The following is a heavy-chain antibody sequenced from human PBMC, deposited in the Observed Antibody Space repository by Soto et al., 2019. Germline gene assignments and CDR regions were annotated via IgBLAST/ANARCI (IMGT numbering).Heavy chain of an antibody. V-gene: IGHV1-18*04. CDR2: ISTYSGDT. D-gene: IGHD2-21*02. CDR1: GYTFTYYG. J-gene: IGHJ4*02. CDR3: ARDERDSCSGGDCFYFDY. Sequence: ASVKVSCKASGYTFTYYGISWVRQAPGQGLEWLGWISTYSGDTNSAPRLQGRLTMSTDTSTSTAYMELRSLTSDDTAVFYCARDERDSCSGGDCFYFDYWGQGTLVTVSS.